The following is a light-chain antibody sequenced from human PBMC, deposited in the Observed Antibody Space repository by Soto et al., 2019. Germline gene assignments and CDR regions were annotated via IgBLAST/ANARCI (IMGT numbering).Light chain of an antibody. CDR2: GAS. V-gene: IGKV3-15*01. CDR3: QQYNNWPPLT. CDR1: QSVSSN. Sequence: EIVMTQSPATLSVSPGERATLSCRASQSVSSNLAWYQQQPGQAPRLLIYGASTRATGIPARFSGSGSGTDFTLTISSLQPADSAVYYCQQYNNWPPLTFGGGTKVEIK. J-gene: IGKJ4*01.